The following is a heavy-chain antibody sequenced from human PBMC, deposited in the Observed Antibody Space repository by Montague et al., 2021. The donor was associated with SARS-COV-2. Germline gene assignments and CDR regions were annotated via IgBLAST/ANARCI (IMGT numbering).Heavy chain of an antibody. CDR1: GGSISGHY. J-gene: IGHJ6*02. D-gene: IGHD6-19*01. Sequence: SETLSLTCIVSGGSISGHYWSWVRQTPEKGLEWIGYIYNLGTTNYNPSLKTRVTFSVDTSKNQLSLMLTSVTAADTGVYYCARNGGAAVPGLLLGMDIWGQGTTVTVSS. CDR2: IYNLGTT. V-gene: IGHV4-59*11. CDR3: ARNGGAAVPGLLLGMDI.